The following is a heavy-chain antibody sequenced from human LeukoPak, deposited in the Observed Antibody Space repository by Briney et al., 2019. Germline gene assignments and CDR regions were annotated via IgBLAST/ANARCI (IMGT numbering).Heavy chain of an antibody. Sequence: GGSLRLSCAASGFTVSSNYMSWVRQAPGKGLEWVSVIYSGGSTYYADSVKGRFTISRDNSKNTLYLQMNSLRAEDTAVYYCARKPRYNWNYVEYWGQGTLVTVSS. CDR1: GFTVSSNY. D-gene: IGHD1-1*01. V-gene: IGHV3-53*01. CDR3: ARKPRYNWNYVEY. CDR2: IYSGGST. J-gene: IGHJ4*02.